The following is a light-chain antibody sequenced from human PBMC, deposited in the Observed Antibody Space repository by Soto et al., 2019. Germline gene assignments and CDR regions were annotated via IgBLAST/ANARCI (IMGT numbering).Light chain of an antibody. CDR2: AAS. CDR3: QQLNSYPP. CDR1: QGISSY. J-gene: IGKJ3*01. V-gene: IGKV1-9*01. Sequence: DIQLTQSPSFLSASVGDRVTITCRASQGISSYLAWYQQKPGKAPKLLIYAASTLQSGVPSRFSGSGSGTEFTLTIRRLQPEDFATYYCQQLNSYPPFGPGTKVDIK.